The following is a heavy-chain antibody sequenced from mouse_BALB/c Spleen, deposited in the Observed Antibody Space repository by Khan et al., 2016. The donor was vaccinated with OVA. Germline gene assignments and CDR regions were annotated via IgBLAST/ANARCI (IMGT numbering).Heavy chain of an antibody. CDR2: ISYSGVT. V-gene: IGHV3-2*02. D-gene: IGHD1-1*01. CDR3: ARGNDYGYYFDY. CDR1: GYSITSGYA. J-gene: IGHJ2*01. Sequence: VQLKESGPGLVKPSQSLSLTCTVTGYSITSGYAWNWIRQFPGNKLEWMGYISYSGVTSYTPSLKSRIYITRDKSKNQFFLQLTSVTTEDTATYYCARGNDYGYYFDYWGQGTTLTVSS.